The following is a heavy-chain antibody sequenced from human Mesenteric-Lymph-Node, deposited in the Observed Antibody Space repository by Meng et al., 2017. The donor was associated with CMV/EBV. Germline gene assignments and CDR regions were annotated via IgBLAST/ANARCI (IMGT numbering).Heavy chain of an antibody. CDR2: IRAGAGST. D-gene: IGHD1-26*01. CDR1: GFTFSNYA. V-gene: IGHV3-23*01. CDR3: AKDRGRQGIYYFDD. J-gene: IGHJ4*02. Sequence: GESLKISCAASGFTFSNYAMSWVRQAPGKGLEWVSAIRAGAGSTYYADSVKGRFTISKDNSKNTLYLQMSSLRAEDTAVYYCAKDRGRQGIYYFDDWGQGTLVTVSS.